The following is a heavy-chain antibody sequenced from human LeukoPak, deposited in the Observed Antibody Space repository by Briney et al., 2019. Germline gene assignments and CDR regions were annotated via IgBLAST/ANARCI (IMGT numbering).Heavy chain of an antibody. V-gene: IGHV6-1*01. D-gene: IGHD3-10*01. CDR1: GDSVSSSSAA. J-gene: IGHJ4*02. CDR3: ARSTMVRGVPFDY. CDR2: TYYRSTWFD. Sequence: SQTLSLTCAISGDSVSSSSAAWNWIRQSPSRGLEWLGRTYYRSTWFDEYAVSVKSRITIIPDTSKNQLSLQLNSVSPEDTAVYYCARSTMVRGVPFDYWGQGTLVTVSS.